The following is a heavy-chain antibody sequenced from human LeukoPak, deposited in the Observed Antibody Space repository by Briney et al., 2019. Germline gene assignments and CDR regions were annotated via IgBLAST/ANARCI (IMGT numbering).Heavy chain of an antibody. CDR2: IRGRGNYV. CDR1: GFTFSSYA. D-gene: IGHD3-10*01. V-gene: IGHV3-23*01. Sequence: GGSLRLSCAASGFTFSSYAMSWVRQAPGKGLEWVSSIRGRGNYVYYADSVKGRFTISRDNSKNTLYLQMNSLRAEDTAVYYCAKGFLNWFDPWGQGTLVTVSS. CDR3: AKGFLNWFDP. J-gene: IGHJ5*02.